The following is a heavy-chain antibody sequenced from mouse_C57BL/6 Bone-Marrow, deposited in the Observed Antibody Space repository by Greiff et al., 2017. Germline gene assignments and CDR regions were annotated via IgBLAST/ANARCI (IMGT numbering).Heavy chain of an antibody. CDR3: ARSGEGPLFDY. CDR2: IYPGGGYT. V-gene: IGHV1-63*01. Sequence: QVQLQQSGAELVRPGTSVKMSCKASGYTFTNYWIGWAKQRPGHGLEWIGDIYPGGGYTNYNEKFKGKATLTADKSSSTAYMQVSSLTSEDSAIYYCARSGEGPLFDYWGQGTTLTVSS. CDR1: GYTFTNYW. D-gene: IGHD3-3*01. J-gene: IGHJ2*01.